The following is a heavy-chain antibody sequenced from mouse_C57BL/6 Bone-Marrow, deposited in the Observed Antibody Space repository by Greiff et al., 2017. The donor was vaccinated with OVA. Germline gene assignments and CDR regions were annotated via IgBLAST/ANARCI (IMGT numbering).Heavy chain of an antibody. J-gene: IGHJ2*01. Sequence: EVQLVESGPELVKPGASVKISCKASGYTFTDYYMNWVKQSHGKSLEWIGDINPNNGGTSYNQKFKGKATLTVDKSSSTAYMELRSLTSEDSAVYYCARYPGSSYGDYFDYWGQGTTLTVSS. CDR2: INPNNGGT. V-gene: IGHV1-26*01. D-gene: IGHD1-1*01. CDR1: GYTFTDYY. CDR3: ARYPGSSYGDYFDY.